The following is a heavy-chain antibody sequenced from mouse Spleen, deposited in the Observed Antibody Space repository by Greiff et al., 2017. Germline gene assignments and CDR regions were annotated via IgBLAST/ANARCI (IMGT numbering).Heavy chain of an antibody. V-gene: IGHV1-59*01. CDR3: ARENYGYRFAY. CDR1: GYTFTSYW. D-gene: IGHD1-2*01. CDR2: IDPSDSYT. Sequence: QVQLQQPGAELVRPGTSVKLSCKASGYTFTSYWMHWVKQRPGQGLEWIGVIDPSDSYTNYNQKFKGKATLTVDTSSSTAYMQLSGLTSEDSAVYYCARENYGYRFAYWGQGTLVTVSA. J-gene: IGHJ3*01.